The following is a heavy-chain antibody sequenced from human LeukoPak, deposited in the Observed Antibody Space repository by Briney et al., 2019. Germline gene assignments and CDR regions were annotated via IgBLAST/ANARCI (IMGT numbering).Heavy chain of an antibody. CDR1: GFTFSSY. J-gene: IGHJ4*02. CDR2: ISSTSSYI. V-gene: IGHV3-21*01. Sequence: GGSLRLSCAASGFTFSSYMNWVRQAPGKELEWVSSISSTSSYIYYADSVKGRFTISRNNAKNSLYLQMNSLRADDMAVYYCARGQSRYFDWYLGFFDYWGQGTLVTVSS. CDR3: ARGQSRYFDWYLGFFDY. D-gene: IGHD3-9*01.